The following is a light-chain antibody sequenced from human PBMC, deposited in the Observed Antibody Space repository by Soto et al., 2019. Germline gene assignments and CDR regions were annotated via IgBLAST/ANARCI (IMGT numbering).Light chain of an antibody. Sequence: QLVLTQSPSASASLGASVKLTCTLSSGHSTYAIAWHQQQPEKGPRYFMKLNNNGRHSKGAGIPARCSGSSSGAERYLTISSVQSADEADYYCQTWDTGSRVIFGGGTKLTVL. CDR1: SGHSTYA. V-gene: IGLV4-69*01. CDR3: QTWDTGSRVI. J-gene: IGLJ2*01. CDR2: LNNNGRH.